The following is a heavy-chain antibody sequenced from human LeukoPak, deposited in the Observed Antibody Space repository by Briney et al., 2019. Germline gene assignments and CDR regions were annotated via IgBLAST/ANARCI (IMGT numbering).Heavy chain of an antibody. J-gene: IGHJ3*01. V-gene: IGHV4-39*02. CDR2: IYYSGST. CDR3: ARDVTTMIVVAPGAFDV. CDR1: GGSISSSSYY. D-gene: IGHD3-22*01. Sequence: SETLSLTCTVSGGSISSSSYYWGWIRQPPGKGLEWIGSIYYSGSTYYNPSLKSRVTISVDTSKNQFSLKLSSVTAADTAVYYCARDVTTMIVVAPGAFDVWGQGTMVTVSS.